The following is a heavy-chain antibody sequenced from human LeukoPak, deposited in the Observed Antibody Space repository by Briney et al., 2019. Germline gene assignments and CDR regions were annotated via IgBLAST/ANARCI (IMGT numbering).Heavy chain of an antibody. J-gene: IGHJ4*02. CDR3: ARDAGATTADY. D-gene: IGHD1-26*01. CDR2: IYHSGST. CDR1: GGSISSYY. Sequence: SETLSLTCTVSGGSISSYYWSWIRQPPGKGLEWIGSIYHSGSTYYNPSLKSRVTISVDTSKNQFSLKLSSVTAADTAVYYCARDAGATTADYWGQGTLVTVSS. V-gene: IGHV4-38-2*02.